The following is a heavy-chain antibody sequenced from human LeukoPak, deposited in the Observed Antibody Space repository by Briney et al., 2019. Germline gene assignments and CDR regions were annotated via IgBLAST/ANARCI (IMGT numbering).Heavy chain of an antibody. D-gene: IGHD4-17*01. Sequence: PGTSLRLSCAGSGFIFSSHGMHWVRQAPGKGLEWVSSISSSGSYIYYTDSVKGRFTISRDNAKKSISLHMNGLRAEDTAIYYCARVSYGDYGIFWYFDLWGRGTPITVSS. CDR3: ARVSYGDYGIFWYFDL. J-gene: IGHJ2*01. V-gene: IGHV3-21*01. CDR1: GFIFSSHG. CDR2: ISSSGSYI.